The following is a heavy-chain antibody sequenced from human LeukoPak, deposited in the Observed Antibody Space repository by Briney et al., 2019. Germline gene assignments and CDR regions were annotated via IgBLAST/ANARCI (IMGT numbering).Heavy chain of an antibody. CDR1: GGTFSSYA. Sequence: ASVKVSCKASGGTFSSYAISWVRQAPGQGLEWMGRIIPILGIANYAQKFQGRVTITADKSTSTAYMELSSLRSEDTAVYYCARGYIVVVPAARYYYGMDVWGQGTTVTVSS. D-gene: IGHD2-2*01. V-gene: IGHV1-69*04. CDR3: ARGYIVVVPAARYYYGMDV. CDR2: IIPILGIA. J-gene: IGHJ6*02.